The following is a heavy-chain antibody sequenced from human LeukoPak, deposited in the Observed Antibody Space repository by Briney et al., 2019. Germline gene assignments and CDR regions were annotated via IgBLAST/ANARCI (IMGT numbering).Heavy chain of an antibody. J-gene: IGHJ4*02. D-gene: IGHD6-13*01. Sequence: SETLSLTCTVSGGSISSSSYHWGWIRQPPGKGLEWIGSIYYSGSTYYNPSLKSRVTISVDTSKNQFSLKLSSVTAADTAVYYCARDSHPPGIAAAGRRYFDYWGQGTLVTVSS. V-gene: IGHV4-39*07. CDR1: GGSISSSSYH. CDR3: ARDSHPPGIAAAGRRYFDY. CDR2: IYYSGST.